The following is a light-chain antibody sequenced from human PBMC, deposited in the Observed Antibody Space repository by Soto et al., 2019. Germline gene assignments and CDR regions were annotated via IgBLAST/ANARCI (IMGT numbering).Light chain of an antibody. CDR2: SND. V-gene: IGLV1-44*01. Sequence: QSVLTQPPSASGTPGQRVTISCSGNSSNIGRNTVDWYQHLPGTAPKLLIYSNDQRPSGVPDRFSGSKSGTSASLAISGLQSEDEADYYCAAWDDSLNGLVFGTGTKLTVL. CDR1: SSNIGRNT. CDR3: AAWDDSLNGLV. J-gene: IGLJ1*01.